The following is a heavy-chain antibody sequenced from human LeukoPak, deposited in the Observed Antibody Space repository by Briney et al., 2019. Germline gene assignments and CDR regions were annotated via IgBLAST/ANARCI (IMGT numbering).Heavy chain of an antibody. CDR1: GGTFSSYA. V-gene: IGHV1-69*13. CDR2: IIPIFGTA. Sequence: SVKVSCKASGGTFSSYAISWVRQAPGQGLERMGGIIPIFGTANYAQKFQGRVTITADESTSTAYMELSSLRSEDTAVYYCATGQGEYCTNGVCPRFDYWGQGTLVTVSS. CDR3: ATGQGEYCTNGVCPRFDY. J-gene: IGHJ4*02. D-gene: IGHD2-8*01.